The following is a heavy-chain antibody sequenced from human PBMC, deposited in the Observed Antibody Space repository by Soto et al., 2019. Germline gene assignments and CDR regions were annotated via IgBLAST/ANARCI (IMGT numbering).Heavy chain of an antibody. Sequence: QVQLVQSGAEVKKPGSSVKVSCKASGGTFSSYAISWVRQAPGQGLEWMGGIIPIFGTANYAQKLQGRVTITADESTSKAYMEQSSLRSEDTAVYYCARDRGEQLNWFDPWGQGTLVTVSS. CDR2: IIPIFGTA. CDR1: GGTFSSYA. V-gene: IGHV1-69*01. CDR3: ARDRGEQLNWFDP. D-gene: IGHD6-13*01. J-gene: IGHJ5*02.